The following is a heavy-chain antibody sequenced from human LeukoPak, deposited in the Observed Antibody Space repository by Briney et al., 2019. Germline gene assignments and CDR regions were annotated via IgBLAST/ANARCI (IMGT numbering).Heavy chain of an antibody. J-gene: IGHJ6*02. CDR1: GGSFSSSNW. V-gene: IGHV4-4*02. CDR2: VYHSGGS. D-gene: IGHD3-10*01. CDR3: ARGTWGGGSAYYYYGMDV. Sequence: SGTLSLTCAVSGGSFSSSNWWSWVRQPPGKGREWIGEVYHSGGSNYNPSLKSRVTISVDKSKNQFSLKLSSVTAADTAVYFCARGTWGGGSAYYYYGMDVWGQGTTVTVSS.